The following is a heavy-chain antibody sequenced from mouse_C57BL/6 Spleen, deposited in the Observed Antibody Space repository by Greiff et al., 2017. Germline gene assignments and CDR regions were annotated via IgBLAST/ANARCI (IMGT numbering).Heavy chain of an antibody. D-gene: IGHD2-4*01. J-gene: IGHJ2*01. V-gene: IGHV1-69*01. Sequence: VQLQQPGAELVMPGASVKLSCKASGYTFTSYWMHWVKQRPGQGLEWIGEIDPSDSYTTYNQKFKGKSTLTVDKSSSTAYMQLSSLTSEDSAVYYCARRDDYGGLDYWGQGTTLTVSS. CDR2: IDPSDSYT. CDR3: ARRDDYGGLDY. CDR1: GYTFTSYW.